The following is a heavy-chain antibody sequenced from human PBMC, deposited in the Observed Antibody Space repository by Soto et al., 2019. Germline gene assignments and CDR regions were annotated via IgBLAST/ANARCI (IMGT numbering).Heavy chain of an antibody. CDR2: IYTSAST. Sequence: QVQLQESGPGLVKPSETLSLTCTVSGASVNTYSWSWIRQPAGKGLEWIGRIYTSASTNYSPSLKGRLTLSLDTSKNQVSLKLTSVTAADTAIYYCAKDREEGYNFYYGMDVWGQGATVTVSS. CDR1: GASVNTYS. J-gene: IGHJ6*02. D-gene: IGHD3-10*01. CDR3: AKDREEGYNFYYGMDV. V-gene: IGHV4-4*07.